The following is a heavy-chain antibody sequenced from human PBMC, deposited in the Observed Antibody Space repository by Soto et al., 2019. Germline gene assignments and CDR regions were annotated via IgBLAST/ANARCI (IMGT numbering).Heavy chain of an antibody. Sequence: EALSGTGSVSVGSISNYYCNWIRQPAGKGLEWIGRIDTSGNTNYNPSLKSRVTMSVDTSKNQFSLKVTSVTAADTAVYYCARGGQDFWSGPFDYWGQGALVTVSS. CDR2: IDTSGNT. V-gene: IGHV4-4*07. CDR3: ARGGQDFWSGPFDY. J-gene: IGHJ4*02. D-gene: IGHD3-3*01. CDR1: VGSISNYY.